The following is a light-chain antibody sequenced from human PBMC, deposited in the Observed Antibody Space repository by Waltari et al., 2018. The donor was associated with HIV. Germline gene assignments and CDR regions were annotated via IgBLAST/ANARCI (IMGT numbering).Light chain of an antibody. CDR2: WSS. J-gene: IGKJ1*01. V-gene: IGKV4-1*01. Sequence: DIVMTQSPDSLAVSLGERATINCTSSPSVLYSSNNKNYLAWYQHKSGQPPRLLINWSSSRESGVPDRFSGSGSGTDFTLTISSLQAEDVAVYYCQQYYTTPWTFGQGTKVEIK. CDR3: QQYYTTPWT. CDR1: PSVLYSSNNKNY.